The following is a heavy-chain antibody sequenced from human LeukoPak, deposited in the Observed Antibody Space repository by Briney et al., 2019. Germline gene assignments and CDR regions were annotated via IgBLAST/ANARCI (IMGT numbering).Heavy chain of an antibody. Sequence: PSETLSLTCTVSAGSISSSNYYWGWIRQPPGKGLEWIGSIYYSGRTYYNPSLKSRVTISVNTSKKQFSLKLSSVTAADTAVYYCARVVVGPINFDYWGQGTLVTVSS. CDR2: IYYSGRT. CDR3: ARVVVGPINFDY. V-gene: IGHV4-39*01. CDR1: AGSISSSNYY. J-gene: IGHJ4*02. D-gene: IGHD1-26*01.